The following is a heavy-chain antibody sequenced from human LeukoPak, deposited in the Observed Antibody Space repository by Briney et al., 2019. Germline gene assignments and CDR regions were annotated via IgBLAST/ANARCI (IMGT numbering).Heavy chain of an antibody. Sequence: ASVKVSCKASGYTFTSYGISWVRQAPGQGLEWMGWISAYNGNTNHAQKLQGRVTMTTDTSTSTAYMELRSLRSDDTAVYYCARDLVGLRSSGWYFDYWGQGTLVTVSS. D-gene: IGHD6-19*01. CDR1: GYTFTSYG. V-gene: IGHV1-18*01. J-gene: IGHJ4*02. CDR2: ISAYNGNT. CDR3: ARDLVGLRSSGWYFDY.